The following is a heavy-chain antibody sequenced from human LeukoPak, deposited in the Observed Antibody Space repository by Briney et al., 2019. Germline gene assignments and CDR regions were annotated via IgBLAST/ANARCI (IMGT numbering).Heavy chain of an antibody. V-gene: IGHV3-33*01. J-gene: IGHJ4*02. CDR3: ARDLSYGGNLVDY. Sequence: GGSLSLSCAASGFTFSSYGMHWVRQAPGKGLEWVAVIWYDGSSKYYADSVKGRFTISRDNSKNTLYLQMNSLRAEDTAVYYCARDLSYGGNLVDYWGQGTLVTVSS. CDR1: GFTFSSYG. D-gene: IGHD4-23*01. CDR2: IWYDGSSK.